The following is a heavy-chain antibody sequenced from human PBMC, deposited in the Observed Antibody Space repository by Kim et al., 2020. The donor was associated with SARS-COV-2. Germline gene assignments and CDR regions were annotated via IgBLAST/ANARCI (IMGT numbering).Heavy chain of an antibody. V-gene: IGHV4-34*01. D-gene: IGHD2-2*02. CDR1: GGSFSGYS. CDR3: ARGRAGVVPSPILGLGPHYDYFIMDV. J-gene: IGHJ6*02. CDR2: ISPGGAI. Sequence: SETLSLTCAVYGGSFSGYSWSWIRQPPGKGLELIGQISPGGAINYNPSLKSRVTISIDTSKNQFSLRLTSVTAADTSFYFCARGRAGVVPSPILGLGPHYDYFIMDVWGHGTTVTVSS.